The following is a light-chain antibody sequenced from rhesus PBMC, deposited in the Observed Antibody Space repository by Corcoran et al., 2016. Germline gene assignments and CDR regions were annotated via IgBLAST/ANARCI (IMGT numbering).Light chain of an antibody. J-gene: IGKJ1*01. V-gene: IGKV1-74*01. CDR2: KSS. CDR3: QHGYGTPWT. Sequence: DIQMTQSPSSLSASVGDRVTITRRASENVNNYLNWYQQKPGKAPKLLIYKSSNLQRGVPSRFSGSGSGTDYTFTISILQPEDVATYYCQHGYGTPWTFGQGTKVEIK. CDR1: ENVNNY.